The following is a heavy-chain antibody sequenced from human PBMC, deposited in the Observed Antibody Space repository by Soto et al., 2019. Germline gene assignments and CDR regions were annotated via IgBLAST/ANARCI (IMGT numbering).Heavy chain of an antibody. Sequence: PGGSLRLSCAASGFTFSSYGMHWVRQAPGKGLEWVAVISYDGSNKYYADSVKGRFTISRDNSKNTLYLQMNSLRAEDTAVYYCAKDASGAYDQRYFDYWGQGTLVTVSS. J-gene: IGHJ4*02. CDR2: ISYDGSNK. V-gene: IGHV3-30*18. D-gene: IGHD5-12*01. CDR3: AKDASGAYDQRYFDY. CDR1: GFTFSSYG.